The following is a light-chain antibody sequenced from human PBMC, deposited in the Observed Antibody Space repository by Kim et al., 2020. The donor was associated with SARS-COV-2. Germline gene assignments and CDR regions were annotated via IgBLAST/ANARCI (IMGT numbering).Light chain of an antibody. Sequence: ASVGDRVTITWRASQDISSWLAWYQQKPGKAPKLLIHTAFSLQSGVPSRFRGSGSGTEFTLTITSLQPEDFATYYCQQGNSFPLTFGGGTKVDIK. CDR2: TAF. CDR1: QDISSW. CDR3: QQGNSFPLT. J-gene: IGKJ4*01. V-gene: IGKV1-12*01.